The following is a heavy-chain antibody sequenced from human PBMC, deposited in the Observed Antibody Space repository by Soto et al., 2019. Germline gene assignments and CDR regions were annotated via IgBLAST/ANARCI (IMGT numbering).Heavy chain of an antibody. Sequence: EVQLVESGGGLVKPGGYLRLSCAASGFTFTSVYMSWVRQAPGKGLEWVARLRSKHVGGTTDYTAPVKGRVSISGDDSKNTLYLQMNSLKTEDTAVYYCAASLTTGGFDIWGQGTMVTVSS. CDR1: GFTFTSVY. J-gene: IGHJ3*02. V-gene: IGHV3-15*01. CDR3: AASLTTGGFDI. CDR2: LRSKHVGGTT. D-gene: IGHD3-16*01.